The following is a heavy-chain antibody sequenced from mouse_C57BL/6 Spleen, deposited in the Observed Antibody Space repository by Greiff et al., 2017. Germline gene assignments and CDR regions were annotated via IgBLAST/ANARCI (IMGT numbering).Heavy chain of an antibody. D-gene: IGHD2-1*01. CDR1: GYTFTSYW. Sequence: VQLQQPGTELVKPGASVKLSCKASGYTFTSYWMHWVKQRPGQGLEWIGNINPSNGGTNYNEKFKSKATLTVDKSSSTAYMQLSSLTSEDSAVYYCARGGIYYGNYEDFDYWGQGTTLTVSS. J-gene: IGHJ2*01. CDR3: ARGGIYYGNYEDFDY. CDR2: INPSNGGT. V-gene: IGHV1-53*01.